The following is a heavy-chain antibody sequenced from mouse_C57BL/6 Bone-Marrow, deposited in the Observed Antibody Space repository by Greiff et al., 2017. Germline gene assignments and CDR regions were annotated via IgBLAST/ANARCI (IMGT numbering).Heavy chain of an antibody. CDR2: ISSGGSYT. Sequence: EVMLVESGGDLVKPGGSLKLSCAASGFTFSSYGMSWVRQTPDKRLEWVATISSGGSYTYYPDSVKGRFTISRDNAKNTLYLQMSSLKSEDTAMYYCARRYGSSWFAYWGQGTLVTVSA. CDR3: ARRYGSSWFAY. CDR1: GFTFSSYG. J-gene: IGHJ3*01. V-gene: IGHV5-6*02. D-gene: IGHD1-1*01.